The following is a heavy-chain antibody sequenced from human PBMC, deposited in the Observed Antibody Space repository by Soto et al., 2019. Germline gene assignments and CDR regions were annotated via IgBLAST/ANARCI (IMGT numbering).Heavy chain of an antibody. D-gene: IGHD6-19*01. CDR1: GFTFDDYA. J-gene: IGHJ4*02. Sequence: GGSLRLSCAASGFTFDDYAMHWVRQAPGKGLEWVSGISWNSGSIGYADSVKGRFTISRDNAKNSLYLQMNSLRAEDTALYYCAKGFSGWYYFDYWGQGTLVTVSS. CDR2: ISWNSGSI. V-gene: IGHV3-9*01. CDR3: AKGFSGWYYFDY.